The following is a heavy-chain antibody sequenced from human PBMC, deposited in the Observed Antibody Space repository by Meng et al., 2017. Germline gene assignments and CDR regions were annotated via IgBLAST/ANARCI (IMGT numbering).Heavy chain of an antibody. V-gene: IGHV3-33*01. Sequence: GGSLRLSCAASGFTFSSYGMHWVRQAPGKGLEWVAVIWYDGSNKYYADSVKGRFTISRDNSKNTLYLQMNSLRAEDTAVYYCARDLSRITMVRGVIGVLDYWGQGTLVTVSS. CDR2: IWYDGSNK. CDR3: ARDLSRITMVRGVIGVLDY. D-gene: IGHD3-10*01. J-gene: IGHJ4*02. CDR1: GFTFSSYG.